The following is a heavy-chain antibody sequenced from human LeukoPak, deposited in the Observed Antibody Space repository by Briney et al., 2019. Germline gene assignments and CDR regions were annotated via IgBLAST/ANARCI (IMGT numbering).Heavy chain of an antibody. Sequence: TLSLTCTVSGGSISSGGYYRSWIRQHPGKGLEWVGYIYYSGSTYYNPSLKSRVTISVDTSKNQFSLKLSSVTAADTAVYYCARSHYDFWSGSPAGLDYWGQGTLVTVSS. CDR3: ARSHYDFWSGSPAGLDY. D-gene: IGHD3-3*01. CDR1: GGSISSGGYY. V-gene: IGHV4-31*03. J-gene: IGHJ4*02. CDR2: IYYSGST.